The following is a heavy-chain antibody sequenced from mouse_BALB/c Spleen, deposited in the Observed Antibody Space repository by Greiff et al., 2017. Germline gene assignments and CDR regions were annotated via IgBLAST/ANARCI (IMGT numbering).Heavy chain of an antibody. CDR3: ARWLLRGYYAMDY. D-gene: IGHD2-3*01. J-gene: IGHJ4*01. CDR2: ISSGGST. Sequence: EVQRVESGGGLVKPGGSLKLSCAASGFTFSSYAMSWVRQTPEKRLEWVASISSGGSTYYPDSVKGRSTISRDNAKNNLYLQMSSLKSEDTAMYYCARWLLRGYYAMDYWGQGTSVTVSS. V-gene: IGHV5-6-5*01. CDR1: GFTFSSYA.